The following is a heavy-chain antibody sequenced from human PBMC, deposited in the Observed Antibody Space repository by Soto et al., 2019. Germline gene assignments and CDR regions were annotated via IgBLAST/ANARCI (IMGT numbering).Heavy chain of an antibody. V-gene: IGHV4-31*03. J-gene: IGHJ5*02. Sequence: SETLSLTCTVSGGSISSGGYCWSWIRQHPGKGLEWIGYIYYSGSTYYNPSLKSRVTISVDTSKNQFSLKLSSVTAADTAVYYCAREMAAAGPNWFDPWGQGTLVTVSS. CDR2: IYYSGST. D-gene: IGHD6-13*01. CDR1: GGSISSGGYC. CDR3: AREMAAAGPNWFDP.